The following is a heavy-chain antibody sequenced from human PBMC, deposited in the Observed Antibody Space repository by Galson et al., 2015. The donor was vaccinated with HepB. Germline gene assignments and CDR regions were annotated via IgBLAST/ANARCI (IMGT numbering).Heavy chain of an antibody. Sequence: SLRLSCAASGFTFSSYAMTWVRQAPGKGLGWVSTISGSGGTTYYADSVKGRFTISRDNSKNTLYLEINGLRAEDTAVYYCANPIRNWNVRLWGQGTLVTVSS. CDR3: ANPIRNWNVRL. CDR1: GFTFSSYA. D-gene: IGHD1-1*01. V-gene: IGHV3-23*01. J-gene: IGHJ4*02. CDR2: ISGSGGTT.